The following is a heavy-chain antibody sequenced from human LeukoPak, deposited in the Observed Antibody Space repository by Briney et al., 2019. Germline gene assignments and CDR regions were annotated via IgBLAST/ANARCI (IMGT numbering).Heavy chain of an antibody. CDR1: GYTFTSYG. V-gene: IGHV1-18*01. Sequence: ASVKVSCKASGYTFTSYGISWVRQAPGQGLEWMGWTSAYNGNTNYAQKLQGKVTMTTDTSTSTAYMELRSLRSDDTAVYYCARDIAPGDSSGYSPYYYYGMDVWGQGTTVTVSS. CDR2: TSAYNGNT. CDR3: ARDIAPGDSSGYSPYYYYGMDV. D-gene: IGHD3-22*01. J-gene: IGHJ6*02.